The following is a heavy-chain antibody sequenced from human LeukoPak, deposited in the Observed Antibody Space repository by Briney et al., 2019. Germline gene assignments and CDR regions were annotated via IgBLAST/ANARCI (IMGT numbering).Heavy chain of an antibody. CDR2: IYCSGSN. D-gene: IGHD4-17*01. Sequence: KPSETLSLTCTVSGGSISSSSYYWGWIRQPPGKGLEWIGSIYCSGSNYYTPSLKSRVTISVDTSKNQFSLKLSSVTAADTAVYYCARRRTVTEGGSYYYYYYMDVWGKGTTVTVSS. J-gene: IGHJ6*03. V-gene: IGHV4-39*01. CDR3: ARRRTVTEGGSYYYYYYMDV. CDR1: GGSISSSSYY.